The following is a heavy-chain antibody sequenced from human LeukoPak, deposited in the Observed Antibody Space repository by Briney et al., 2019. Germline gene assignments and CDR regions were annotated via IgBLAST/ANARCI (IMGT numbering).Heavy chain of an antibody. CDR3: ARRIGVWGSYLLDH. J-gene: IGHJ4*02. CDR2: IYSGGST. CDR1: GFTVSSNY. D-gene: IGHD3-16*02. Sequence: GGSLRLSCAASGFTVSSNYMSWVRQAPGKGLEWVSVIYSGGSTYYADSVKGRFTISRDNSKNTLYLQMNSLRAEDTAVYYCARRIGVWGSYLLDHWGQGTLVTVSS. V-gene: IGHV3-53*01.